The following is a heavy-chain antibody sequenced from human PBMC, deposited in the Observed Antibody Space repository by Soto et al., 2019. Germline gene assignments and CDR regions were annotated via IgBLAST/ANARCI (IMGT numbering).Heavy chain of an antibody. CDR3: ARGLYYFDY. V-gene: IGHV4-31*03. Sequence: SETLSLTCTVSGGSISSGGYHWSWIRQHPGKGLEWIGYIYYSGSTSYNPSLKSRVTISVDTSKNQFSLKLSSVTGADTAVYYCARGLYYFDYWGQGTLVTVSS. CDR2: IYYSGST. J-gene: IGHJ4*02. CDR1: GGSISSGGYH.